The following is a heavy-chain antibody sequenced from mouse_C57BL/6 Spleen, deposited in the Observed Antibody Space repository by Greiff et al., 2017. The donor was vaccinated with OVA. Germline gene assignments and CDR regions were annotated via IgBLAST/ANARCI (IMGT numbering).Heavy chain of an antibody. CDR3: ASYYGSSYFDY. Sequence: VQLQQPGAELVKPGASVKLSCKASGYTFTSYWMHWVKQRPGQGLEWIGMIHPNGGSTNYNEKFKSKATLTVDRSSSTAYMQLSSLTSEDSAVYYCASYYGSSYFDYWGQGTTLTVSS. V-gene: IGHV1-64*01. D-gene: IGHD1-1*01. J-gene: IGHJ2*01. CDR1: GYTFTSYW. CDR2: IHPNGGST.